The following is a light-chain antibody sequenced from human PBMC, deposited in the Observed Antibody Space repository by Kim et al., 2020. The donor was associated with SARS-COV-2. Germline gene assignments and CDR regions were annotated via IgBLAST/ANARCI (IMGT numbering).Light chain of an antibody. V-gene: IGKV3-20*01. Sequence: FPGKRATLPGRASQSFGSSSVAWYQQKPGEAPGLLIYGASSRANGIPDRFSGSGSGTDFTLTISRLEPEDFAVYYCQQSGTLPLTFGGGTKVDIK. CDR1: QSFGSSS. J-gene: IGKJ4*01. CDR2: GAS. CDR3: QQSGTLPLT.